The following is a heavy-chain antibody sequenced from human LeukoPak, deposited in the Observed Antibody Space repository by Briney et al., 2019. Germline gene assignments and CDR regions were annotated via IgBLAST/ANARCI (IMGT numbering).Heavy chain of an antibody. CDR1: GESFSGYY. D-gene: IGHD3-10*01. J-gene: IGHJ4*02. CDR3: ARLGYYGSGSYSGNLDY. Sequence: PSETLSLTCAVYGESFSGYYWSWIRQPPGKGLEWIGEINHSGSTNYNPSLKSRVTISVDTSKNQFSLKLSSVTAADTAVYYCARLGYYGSGSYSGNLDYWGQGTLVTVSS. CDR2: INHSGST. V-gene: IGHV4-34*01.